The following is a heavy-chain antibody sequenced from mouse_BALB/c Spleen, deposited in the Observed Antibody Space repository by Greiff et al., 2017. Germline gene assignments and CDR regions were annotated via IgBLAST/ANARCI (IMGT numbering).Heavy chain of an antibody. D-gene: IGHD3-1*01. Sequence: EVKLMESGPSLVKPSQTLSLTCSVTGDSITSGYWNWIRKFPGNKLEYMGYISYSGSTYYNPSLKSRISITRDTSKNQYYLQLNSVTTEDTATYYCARQLGLPYYAMDYWGQGTSVTVSS. CDR2: ISYSGST. V-gene: IGHV3-8*02. J-gene: IGHJ4*01. CDR3: ARQLGLPYYAMDY. CDR1: GDSITSGY.